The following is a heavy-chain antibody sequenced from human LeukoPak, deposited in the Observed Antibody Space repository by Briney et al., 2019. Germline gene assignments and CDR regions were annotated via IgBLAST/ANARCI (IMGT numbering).Heavy chain of an antibody. D-gene: IGHD3-10*01. V-gene: IGHV4-34*01. Sequence: SETLSLTCAVYGGSFSGYYWSWIRRPPGKGLEWIGEINHSGSTNYNPSLKSRVTISVDTSKNQFSLKLSSVTAADTAVYYCARVVSGYWFDPWGQGTLVTVSS. CDR1: GGSFSGYY. J-gene: IGHJ5*02. CDR3: ARVVSGYWFDP. CDR2: INHSGST.